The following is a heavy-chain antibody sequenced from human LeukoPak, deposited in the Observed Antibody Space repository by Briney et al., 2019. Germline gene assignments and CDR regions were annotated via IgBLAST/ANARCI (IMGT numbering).Heavy chain of an antibody. CDR2: IIPIFGTA. CDR1: GGTFSSYA. Sequence: GSSVNVSCKASGGTFSSYAISWVRQAPRQGLEWMGGIIPIFGTANYAQKFQGRVTITTDESTSTAYMELSSLRSEDTAVYYCARGRRVGATGRGDFDIWGQGTMVTVSS. D-gene: IGHD1-26*01. V-gene: IGHV1-69*05. J-gene: IGHJ3*02. CDR3: ARGRRVGATGRGDFDI.